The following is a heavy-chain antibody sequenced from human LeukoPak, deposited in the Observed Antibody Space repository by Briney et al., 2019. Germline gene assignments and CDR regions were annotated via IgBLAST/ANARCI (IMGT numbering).Heavy chain of an antibody. J-gene: IGHJ6*03. CDR3: AREFGETIAAAGTGYYYMDV. CDR1: GFTVSSNY. CDR2: IYSGGST. Sequence: GGSLRLSCAASGFTVSSNYMSWVRQAPGKGLEWVSVIYSGGSTYYADSVKGRFTISRDNSKNTLYLQMNSLRAEDTAVYYCAREFGETIAAAGTGYYYMDVWGKGTTVTVSS. V-gene: IGHV3-53*01. D-gene: IGHD6-13*01.